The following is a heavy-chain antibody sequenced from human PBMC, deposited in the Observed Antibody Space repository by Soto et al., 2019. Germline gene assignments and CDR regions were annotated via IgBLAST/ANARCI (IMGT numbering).Heavy chain of an antibody. V-gene: IGHV3-21*01. CDR3: ARPHDFWSGLDGMDV. J-gene: IGHJ6*02. CDR2: ISSSSSYI. CDR1: GFTFISYS. Sequence: GGSLRLSCAASGFTFISYSMNWGRQAPGKGLEWVPSISSSSSYIYYADSVKGRFTISRDNAKNSLYLQMNSLRAEDTAVYYCARPHDFWSGLDGMDVWGQGTTVTVSS. D-gene: IGHD3-3*01.